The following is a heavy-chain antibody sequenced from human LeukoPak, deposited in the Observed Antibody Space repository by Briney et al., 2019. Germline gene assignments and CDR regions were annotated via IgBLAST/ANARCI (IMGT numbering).Heavy chain of an antibody. J-gene: IGHJ5*02. CDR3: ARAVAGRWFDP. Sequence: PSETLSLTCTVSGGSISSYDWSWIRQPPGKGLEWVGYIYYGGSTNYNPSLKSRVTISVDTSKNQFSLKLSSVTAADTGVYYCARAVAGRWFDPWGQGTLVTVSS. V-gene: IGHV4-59*08. CDR2: IYYGGST. CDR1: GGSISSYD. D-gene: IGHD6-19*01.